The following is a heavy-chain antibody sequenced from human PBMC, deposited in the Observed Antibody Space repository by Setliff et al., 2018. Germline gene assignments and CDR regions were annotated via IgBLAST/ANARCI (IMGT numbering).Heavy chain of an antibody. V-gene: IGHV3-7*03. D-gene: IGHD3-16*01. Sequence: GGSLRLSCAASGFTFTDYWMTWVRQAPGKGLEWVANIKQDGSEKYYVDSVKGRFTISRDNAKNSLYLQMNSLRAEDTAVYYCARLRGAFDYWGQGTLVTVSS. CDR1: GFTFTDYW. CDR2: IKQDGSEK. CDR3: ARLRGAFDY. J-gene: IGHJ4*02.